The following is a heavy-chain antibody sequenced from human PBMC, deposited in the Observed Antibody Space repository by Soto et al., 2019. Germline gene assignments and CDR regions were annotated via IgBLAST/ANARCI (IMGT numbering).Heavy chain of an antibody. D-gene: IGHD2-8*01. Sequence: GGSLRLSCAASGFTFSSYGMHWVRQAPGKGLEWVAVISYDGSNKYYADSVKGRFTISRDNSKNTLYLQMNSLRAEDTAVYYCAKENCTNGVCQYYYMDVWGKGATVTVSS. J-gene: IGHJ6*03. CDR2: ISYDGSNK. CDR1: GFTFSSYG. V-gene: IGHV3-30*18. CDR3: AKENCTNGVCQYYYMDV.